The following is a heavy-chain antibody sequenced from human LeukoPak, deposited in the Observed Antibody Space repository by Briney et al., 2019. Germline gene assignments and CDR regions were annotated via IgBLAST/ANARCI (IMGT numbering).Heavy chain of an antibody. D-gene: IGHD6-19*01. Sequence: GGSLRLSCTASGFTFRVYAMVWVRQAPGKGLEWVSFIYSDNTHYSDSVKGRFTISGDNSKNTLYLQMNSLRAEDTAVYYCAKEDQWLVSYYFDYWGQGTLVTVSS. CDR2: IYSDNT. J-gene: IGHJ4*02. CDR3: AKEDQWLVSYYFDY. V-gene: IGHV3-23*03. CDR1: GFTFRVYA.